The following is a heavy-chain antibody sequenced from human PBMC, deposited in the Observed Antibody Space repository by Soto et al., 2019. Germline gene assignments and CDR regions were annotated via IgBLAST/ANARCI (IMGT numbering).Heavy chain of an antibody. D-gene: IGHD2-15*01. J-gene: IGHJ3*02. Sequence: EVQLVESGGGLVKPGGSLRLSCAASGFTFSSYSMNWVRQAPGKGLEWVSSISSSSSYIYYADSVKGRFTISRATAKHSLYLQMNSLRAAAPAVSYFARGSGGSCYSIWCQGTLFTVSS. CDR1: GFTFSSYS. V-gene: IGHV3-21*01. CDR3: ARGSGGSCYSI. CDR2: ISSSSSYI.